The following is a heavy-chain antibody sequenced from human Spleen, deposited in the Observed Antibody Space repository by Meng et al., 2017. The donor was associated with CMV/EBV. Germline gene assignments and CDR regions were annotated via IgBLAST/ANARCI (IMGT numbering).Heavy chain of an antibody. J-gene: IGHJ3*02. CDR2: IDWDDDK. D-gene: IGHD1-26*01. V-gene: IGHV2-70*04. Sequence: SGPTLVKPTQPLTLTCTFSGFSLSTSGMRVSWIRQPPGKALEWLARIDWDDDKFYTTSLKTRLTISKDNSKNQVVLRMTNMDPVDTATYYRVSWYSGSYSHAFDIWGQGTMVTVSS. CDR3: VSWYSGSYSHAFDI. CDR1: GFSLSTSGMR.